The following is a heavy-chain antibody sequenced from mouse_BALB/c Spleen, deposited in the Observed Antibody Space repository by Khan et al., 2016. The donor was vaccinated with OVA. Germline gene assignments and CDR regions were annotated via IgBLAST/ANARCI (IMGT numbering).Heavy chain of an antibody. V-gene: IGHV3-2*02. CDR2: ISYIGST. CDR1: GYSITSDYA. Sequence: EVQLQESGPGLVNPSQSLSLSCTVTGYSITSDYAWNWIRQFPGNNLEWMGYISYIGSTSYNPSLKSRISITRDTSKNQFFLQLNSVTPADTATYYCARLGPGFTFWGQGTLVTVSA. J-gene: IGHJ3*01. CDR3: ARLGPGFTF. D-gene: IGHD4-1*01.